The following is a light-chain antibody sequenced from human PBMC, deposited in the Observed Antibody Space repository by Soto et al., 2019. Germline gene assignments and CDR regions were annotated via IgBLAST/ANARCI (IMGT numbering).Light chain of an antibody. CDR2: DAS. Sequence: EIVLTQSSATLSLCPGERATLSCRASQSVSSYLAWYQQKPGQAPRLLIYDASNRATGIPARFSGSGSGTDFTLTISSLEPEDFAVYYCQHRSSWPLTFGGGTKVEIK. V-gene: IGKV3-11*01. J-gene: IGKJ4*01. CDR3: QHRSSWPLT. CDR1: QSVSSY.